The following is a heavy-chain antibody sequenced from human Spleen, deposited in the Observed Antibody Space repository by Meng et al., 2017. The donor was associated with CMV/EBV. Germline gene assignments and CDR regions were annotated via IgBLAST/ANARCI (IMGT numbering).Heavy chain of an antibody. J-gene: IGHJ4*02. V-gene: IGHV4-34*01. Sequence: QVQLQQWGAGLLKPLETLSLTCAVYGGSFSGYYWSWIRQPPGKGLEWIGEINHSGSTNYNPSLKSRVTISVDTSKNQFSLKLSSVTAADTAVYYCARGGGRWLQPRALWYWGQGTLVTVSS. CDR2: INHSGST. D-gene: IGHD5-24*01. CDR3: ARGGGRWLQPRALWY. CDR1: GGSFSGYY.